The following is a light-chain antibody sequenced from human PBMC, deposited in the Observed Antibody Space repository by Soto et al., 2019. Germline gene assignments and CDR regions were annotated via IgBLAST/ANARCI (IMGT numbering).Light chain of an antibody. V-gene: IGLV1-40*01. CDR3: QSYDNSLRAYV. CDR1: SSNIGAGFD. J-gene: IGLJ2*01. Sequence: QSVLTQPPSVSGAPGQRLTISCAGTSSNIGAGFDVHWYQQLPGTAPKLLIYANDDRPSGVPDRFSGSTSGTSASLAITGLQAEDAADYYCQSYDNSLRAYVFGGGTKVTVL. CDR2: AND.